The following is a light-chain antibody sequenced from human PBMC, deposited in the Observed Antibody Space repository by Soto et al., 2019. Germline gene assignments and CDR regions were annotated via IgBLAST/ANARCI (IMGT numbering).Light chain of an antibody. CDR2: WAS. Sequence: DIVMTQSPDSLAVSLGERATINCKYSQSVLYCPNSKNYLAWYQQKPGQPPKLLIYWASTRESGVPDRFSGSGSGTDFTLTISSLQAEDVAFYYCQQYHSAPQSFGQGTKVEIK. V-gene: IGKV4-1*01. J-gene: IGKJ1*01. CDR1: QSVLYCPNSKNY. CDR3: QQYHSAPQS.